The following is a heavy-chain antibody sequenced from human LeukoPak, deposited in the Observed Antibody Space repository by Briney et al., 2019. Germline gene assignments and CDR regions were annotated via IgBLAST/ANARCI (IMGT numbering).Heavy chain of an antibody. CDR1: GDTFSNYA. CDR2: IIPIFGTA. J-gene: IGHJ4*02. CDR3: ARAWLGGNSGFDY. V-gene: IGHV1-69*06. Sequence: ASVKVSCKASGDTFSNYAISWVRQAPGQGLEWMGGIIPIFGTAKYAQKFQGRVTITADTSTSTAYMELSSLRSEDTAVYYCARAWLGGNSGFDYWGQGTLVTVSS. D-gene: IGHD4-23*01.